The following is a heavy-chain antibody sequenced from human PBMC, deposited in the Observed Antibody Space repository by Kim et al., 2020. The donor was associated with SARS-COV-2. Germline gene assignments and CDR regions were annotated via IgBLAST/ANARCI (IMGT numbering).Heavy chain of an antibody. CDR1: GFTFSGSA. Sequence: GGSLRLSCAASGFTFSGSAMHWVRQASGKGLEWVGRIRSKANSYATAYAASVKGRFTISIDDSKNTAYLQMNSLKTEDTAVYYCTRALDGLWFGESNYYYGMDVWGQGTTVTVSS. J-gene: IGHJ6*02. V-gene: IGHV3-73*01. CDR2: IRSKANSYAT. CDR3: TRALDGLWFGESNYYYGMDV. D-gene: IGHD3-10*01.